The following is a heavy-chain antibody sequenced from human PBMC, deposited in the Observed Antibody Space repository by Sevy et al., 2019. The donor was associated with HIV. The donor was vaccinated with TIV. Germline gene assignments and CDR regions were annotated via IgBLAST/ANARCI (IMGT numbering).Heavy chain of an antibody. CDR3: AKDFATDYYDSSGPFDY. D-gene: IGHD3-22*01. V-gene: IGHV3-23*01. J-gene: IGHJ4*02. CDR2: ISGSGGST. Sequence: GGSLRLSCAASGFTFSSYAMSWVRQAPGKGQEWVSAISGSGGSTYYADSVKGRFTISRDNSKNTQYLQMNSLRAEDTAVYYCAKDFATDYYDSSGPFDYWGQGTLVTVSS. CDR1: GFTFSSYA.